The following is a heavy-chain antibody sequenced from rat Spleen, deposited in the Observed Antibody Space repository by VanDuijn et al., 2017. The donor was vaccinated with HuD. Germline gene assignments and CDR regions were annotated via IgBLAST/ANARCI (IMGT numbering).Heavy chain of an antibody. Sequence: QVQLKESGPGLVQPSQTLSLTCTVSGFSLTSYHVHWVRQPPGKGLEWMGVIWNSGGTRYNSALKSRLSISRDTSKSQVFLKMDSLQPEDTGTYYCARQKYYDGSPYVMDAWGQGTSVTVSS. CDR1: GFSLTSYH. CDR3: ARQKYYDGSPYVMDA. V-gene: IGHV2-32*01. D-gene: IGHD1-12*02. J-gene: IGHJ4*01. CDR2: IWNSGGT.